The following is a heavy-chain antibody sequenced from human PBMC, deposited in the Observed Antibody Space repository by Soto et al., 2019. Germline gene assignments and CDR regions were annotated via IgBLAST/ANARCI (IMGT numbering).Heavy chain of an antibody. J-gene: IGHJ4*02. CDR3: ARGPIVVVPAATFDY. Sequence: SETLSLTCAVYGGSFSGYYWSWIRQPPGKGLEWIGEINHSGSTNYNPSLKSRVTISVDTSKNQFSLKLSSVTAADTAVYYCARGPIVVVPAATFDYLGQGTLVTGS. D-gene: IGHD2-2*01. CDR2: INHSGST. CDR1: GGSFSGYY. V-gene: IGHV4-34*01.